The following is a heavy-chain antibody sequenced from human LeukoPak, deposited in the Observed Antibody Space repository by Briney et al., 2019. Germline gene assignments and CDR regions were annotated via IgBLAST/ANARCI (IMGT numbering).Heavy chain of an antibody. V-gene: IGHV3-21*01. CDR3: ARDRTDCGGDGYLAPLDY. CDR1: GFTFSSYS. Sequence: GGSLRLSCAASGFTFSSYSMNWVRQAPGKGLEWVSSISSSSSYIYYADSVKGRFTISRDNAKNSLYLEMDSLRAEDTAVYYCARDRTDCGGDGYLAPLDYWGQGTLVTVSS. D-gene: IGHD2-21*02. CDR2: ISSSSSYI. J-gene: IGHJ4*02.